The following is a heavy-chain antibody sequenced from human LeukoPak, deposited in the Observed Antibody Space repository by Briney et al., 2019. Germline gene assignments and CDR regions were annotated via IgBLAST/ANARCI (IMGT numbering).Heavy chain of an antibody. CDR3: ARGGYSSSFPYYFDY. J-gene: IGHJ4*02. V-gene: IGHV3-74*01. CDR1: GFMLSSTW. Sequence: GGSLRLSCAASGFMLSSTWMHWVRQAPGKGQVWVSRINSDATSTSYADSVRGRFTISRDDAKNTMYLQMNSLRAEDTAVYYCARGGYSSSFPYYFDYWGQGTLVTVSS. D-gene: IGHD6-6*01. CDR2: INSDATST.